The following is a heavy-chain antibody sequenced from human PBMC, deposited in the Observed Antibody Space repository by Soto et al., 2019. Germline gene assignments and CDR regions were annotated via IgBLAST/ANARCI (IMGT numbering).Heavy chain of an antibody. CDR2: IYYSGST. V-gene: IGHV4-39*01. Sequence: SETLSLTCTVSGGSISSSSYYWGWIRQPPGKGLEWIGSIYYSGSTYYNPSLKSRVTISVDTSKNQFSLKLSSVTAADTAVYYCARRTRYFDWLPPAYFDYWGQGTLVTVSS. J-gene: IGHJ4*02. CDR3: ARRTRYFDWLPPAYFDY. D-gene: IGHD3-9*01. CDR1: GGSISSSSYY.